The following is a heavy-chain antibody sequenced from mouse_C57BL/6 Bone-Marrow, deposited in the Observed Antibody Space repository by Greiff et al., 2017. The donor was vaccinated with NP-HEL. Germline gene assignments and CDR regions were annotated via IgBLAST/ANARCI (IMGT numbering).Heavy chain of an antibody. Sequence: QVQLQQPGTELVKPGASVKLSCKASGYTFTSYGMRWVKQRPGQGLEWIGNINPSNGGTNYNEKVKSKATLTVDKSSSTAYMQLSSRTSEDSEVYYCAREYGCYYAMDYWGQGTSVTVSS. D-gene: IGHD1-1*02. J-gene: IGHJ4*01. CDR1: GYTFTSYG. CDR2: INPSNGGT. V-gene: IGHV1-53*01. CDR3: AREYGCYYAMDY.